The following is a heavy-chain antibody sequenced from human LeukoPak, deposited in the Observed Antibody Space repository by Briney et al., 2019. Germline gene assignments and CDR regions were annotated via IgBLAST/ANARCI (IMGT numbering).Heavy chain of an antibody. V-gene: IGHV4-4*09. Sequence: SETLSLPCTVSGGSISNHYWNWVRQPPGKGLEYIGYIYTSGSTNYNPSLKSRVTISVDTSKSQFSLKLRSVTAADAAVYYCARKHNYFYYLDVWGKGTTVTVSS. CDR1: GGSISNHY. J-gene: IGHJ6*03. CDR2: IYTSGST. CDR3: ARKHNYFYYLDV.